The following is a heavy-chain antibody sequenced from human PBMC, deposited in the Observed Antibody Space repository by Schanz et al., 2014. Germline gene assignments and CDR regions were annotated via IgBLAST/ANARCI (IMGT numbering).Heavy chain of an antibody. CDR2: ISPYNGNT. Sequence: QVQLVQSGAEVKKPGASVKVSCKASGYTFTSYGISWVRQAPGQGLEWMGWISPYNGNTNYAQKLQDRVTMTTDTSTGTAYMELRSLRSDDTAVYYCARVQDDILTGSEYYYGMDVWGQGTTVTVSS. J-gene: IGHJ6*02. CDR1: GYTFTSYG. V-gene: IGHV1-18*01. D-gene: IGHD3-9*01. CDR3: ARVQDDILTGSEYYYGMDV.